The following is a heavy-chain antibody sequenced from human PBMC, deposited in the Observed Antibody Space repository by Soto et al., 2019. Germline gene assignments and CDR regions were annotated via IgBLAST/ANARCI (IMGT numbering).Heavy chain of an antibody. J-gene: IGHJ5*02. Sequence: SETLSLTCAVYGGSFSGYYWSWIRQPPGKGLEWIGEINHSGSTNYNPSLKSRVTISVDTSKNQFSLKLSSVTAAGTAVYYCARTSRGYYYGSGSYHWFDPWGPGTMVTVYS. V-gene: IGHV4-34*01. CDR2: INHSGST. CDR1: GGSFSGYY. D-gene: IGHD3-10*01. CDR3: ARTSRGYYYGSGSYHWFDP.